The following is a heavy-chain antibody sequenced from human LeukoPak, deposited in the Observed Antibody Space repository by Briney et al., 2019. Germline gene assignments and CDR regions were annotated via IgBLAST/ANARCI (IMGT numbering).Heavy chain of an antibody. D-gene: IGHD4-11*01. CDR3: ARGLVDLGDYSLGY. V-gene: IGHV1-8*03. CDR2: MNPNSGNT. J-gene: IGHJ4*02. Sequence: ASVKVSCKASGYTFTSYDINWVRQATGQGLEWMGWMNPNSGNTGYAQKFQGRVTITRNTSISTAYMELSSLRSEDTAVYYCARGLVDLGDYSLGYWGQGTLVTVSS. CDR1: GYTFTSYD.